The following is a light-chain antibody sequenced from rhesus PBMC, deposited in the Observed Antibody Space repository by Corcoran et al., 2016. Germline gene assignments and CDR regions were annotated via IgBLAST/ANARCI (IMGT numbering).Light chain of an antibody. V-gene: IGKV1S14*01. J-gene: IGKJ1*01. Sequence: DIQMTQSPYSLSASVGDTVTITCRASQGTSNYLAWYQQKPRQAPKSLIYSTSHLESGVPSRFSGSGSWTFFTLTSRSLRPDDFAIYYCQQHTSYPRTFGQGTKVEIK. CDR1: QGTSNY. CDR2: STS. CDR3: QQHTSYPRT.